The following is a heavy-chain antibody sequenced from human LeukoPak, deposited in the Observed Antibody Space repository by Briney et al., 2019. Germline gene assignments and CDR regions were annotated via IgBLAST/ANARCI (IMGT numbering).Heavy chain of an antibody. D-gene: IGHD5-24*01. Sequence: GSLRLSCAASGFTFSSYWMSWIRQPAGKGLEWIGRIYTSGSTNYNPSLKSRVTMSVDTSKNQFSLKLSSVTAADTAVYYCARVRGNWFDPWGQGTLVTVSS. CDR1: GFTFSSYW. CDR3: ARVRGNWFDP. J-gene: IGHJ5*02. CDR2: IYTSGST. V-gene: IGHV4-4*07.